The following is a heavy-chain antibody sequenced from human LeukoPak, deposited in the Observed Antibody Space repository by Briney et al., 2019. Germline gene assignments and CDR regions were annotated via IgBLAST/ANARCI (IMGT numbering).Heavy chain of an antibody. CDR3: LAYYGSGSYYNPTGD. V-gene: IGHV1-46*01. CDR1: GYTFTSYY. D-gene: IGHD3-10*01. J-gene: IGHJ4*02. CDR2: INPSGGST. Sequence: ASVKVSCKASGYTFTSYYMHWVRQAPGQGLEWMGIINPSGGSTSYAQKFQGRVTMTRDMSTSTVYMELSSLRSEDTAVYYCLAYYGSGSYYNPTGDWGQGTVVSVSS.